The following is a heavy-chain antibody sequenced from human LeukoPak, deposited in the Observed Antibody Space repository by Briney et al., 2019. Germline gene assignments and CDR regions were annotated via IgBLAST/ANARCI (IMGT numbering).Heavy chain of an antibody. CDR3: VRTRAGKCSESSGDYYYFDY. Sequence: GGSLRLACVLSALTVSITKVRWVRQAPGKGLEWVSVIYSGGSTYYADSVKGRFTISRDNSKNTLYLQMNSLRAEDTVVYYGVRTRAGKCSESSGDYYYFDYWGQGTLVTVSS. D-gene: IGHD3-22*01. V-gene: IGHV3-53*01. CDR1: ALTVSITK. J-gene: IGHJ4*02. CDR2: IYSGGST.